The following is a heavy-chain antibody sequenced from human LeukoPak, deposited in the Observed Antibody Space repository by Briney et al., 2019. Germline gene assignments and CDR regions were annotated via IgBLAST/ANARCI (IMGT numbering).Heavy chain of an antibody. CDR2: IRYDGSNK. CDR1: GFTFSNYG. D-gene: IGHD5-18*01. CDR3: AKPLAGYSSAFDY. V-gene: IGHV3-30*02. J-gene: IGHJ4*02. Sequence: GGSLRLSCAASGFTFSNYGVHWVRQAPGKGLEWVAFIRYDGSNKYHADSVKGRFTISRDNSKNTLYLQMDSLRAEDTALYYCAKPLAGYSSAFDYWGQGTLVTVSS.